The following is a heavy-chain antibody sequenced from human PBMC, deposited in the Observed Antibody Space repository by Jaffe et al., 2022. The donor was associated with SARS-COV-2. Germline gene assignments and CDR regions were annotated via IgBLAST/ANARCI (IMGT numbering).Heavy chain of an antibody. D-gene: IGHD6-13*01. Sequence: QLQLQESGPGLVKPSETLSLTCTVSGGSISSNTYYWGWLRQPPGKGLEWIGNINYRGSSYYNPSLKSRVNISVETSKDQFSLKLSSVTAADTAVYFCARRVLATAGLSIWFDPWGQGSLVTVSS. V-gene: IGHV4-39*01. CDR1: GGSISSNTYY. CDR3: ARRVLATAGLSIWFDP. CDR2: INYRGSS. J-gene: IGHJ5*02.